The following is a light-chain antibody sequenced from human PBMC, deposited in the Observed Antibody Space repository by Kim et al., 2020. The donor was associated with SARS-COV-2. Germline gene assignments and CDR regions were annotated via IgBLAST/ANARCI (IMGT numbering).Light chain of an antibody. J-gene: IGKJ1*01. Sequence: VSREERASRSCRASQYISSNLAWYQQKPGQAPRLLIQGASTRATGIPARFSGSGSGTDVTLTISSLQSEDSAVYYCQQYYNWPGTFGQGTKVDIK. V-gene: IGKV3D-15*01. CDR1: QYISSN. CDR2: GAS. CDR3: QQYYNWPGT.